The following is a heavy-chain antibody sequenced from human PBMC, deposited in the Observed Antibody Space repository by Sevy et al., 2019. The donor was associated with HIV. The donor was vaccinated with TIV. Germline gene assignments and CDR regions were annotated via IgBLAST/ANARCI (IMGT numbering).Heavy chain of an antibody. D-gene: IGHD4-17*01. Sequence: ASVKVSCKASGGTFSSYAISWVRQAPGQGLEWMGRIIPIFGTANYAQKFQGRVTITADESTSTAYMELSNLRSEDTVVYYCATNRGLYGDHGDYAFDIWGQGTMVTVSS. V-gene: IGHV1-69*13. CDR2: IIPIFGTA. CDR1: GGTFSSYA. CDR3: ATNRGLYGDHGDYAFDI. J-gene: IGHJ3*02.